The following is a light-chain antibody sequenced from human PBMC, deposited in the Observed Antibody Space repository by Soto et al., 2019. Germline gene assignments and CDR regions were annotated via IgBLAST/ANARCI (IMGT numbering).Light chain of an antibody. CDR2: SNN. CDR1: SSNIGSNT. Sequence: QSALTQPPSASGTPGQRVTISCSGSSSNIGSNTVNWYQQLPGTAPKLLIYSNNQRPSGVPDRFSGSKSGTSASLAISGLQSADEADYYCAAWDDSLNGPWVFGGGTKLTVL. V-gene: IGLV1-44*01. J-gene: IGLJ3*02. CDR3: AAWDDSLNGPWV.